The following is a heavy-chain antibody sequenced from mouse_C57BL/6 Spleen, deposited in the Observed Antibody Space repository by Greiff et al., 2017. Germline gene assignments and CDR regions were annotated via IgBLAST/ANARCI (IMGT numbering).Heavy chain of an antibody. Sequence: QVQLQQSGAELAKPGASVKLSCKASGYTFTSYWMHWVQQRPGQGLEWIGYINPSSGYTTYHQKFTDKATLTADKSSSTAYMQLSSLTYEDSAVYYCARSRDYDGDYFDYWGQGTTLTVSS. J-gene: IGHJ2*01. CDR1: GYTFTSYW. D-gene: IGHD2-4*01. CDR2: INPSSGYT. CDR3: ARSRDYDGDYFDY. V-gene: IGHV1-7*01.